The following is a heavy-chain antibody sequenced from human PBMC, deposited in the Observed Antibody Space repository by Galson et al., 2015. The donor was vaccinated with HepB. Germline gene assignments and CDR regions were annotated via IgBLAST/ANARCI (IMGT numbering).Heavy chain of an antibody. V-gene: IGHV1-2*06. D-gene: IGHD3-3*01. CDR3: ARDLLGSGYYVY. CDR2: INPNSGGT. J-gene: IGHJ4*02. CDR1: GYTFTSYG. Sequence: SVKVSCKASGYTFTSYGISWVRQAPGQGLEWMGRINPNSGGTNYAQKFQGRVTMTRDTSISTAYMELSRLRSDDTAVYYCARDLLGSGYYVYWGQGTLVTVSS.